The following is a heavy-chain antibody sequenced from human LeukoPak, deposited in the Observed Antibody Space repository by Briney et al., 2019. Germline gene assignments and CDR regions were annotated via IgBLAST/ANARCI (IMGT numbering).Heavy chain of an antibody. CDR3: ARGPLHVVVPAATWFDP. V-gene: IGHV3-48*03. CDR2: IGRSGSNI. D-gene: IGHD2-2*01. J-gene: IGHJ5*01. CDR1: GFTFSSYE. Sequence: PGGSLRLSCAASGFTFSSYEMNWVRQAPGKGLEWVSYIGRSGSNIYYADSVRGRFTISRDNAKNSLYLQMNSLRAEDTAVYYCARGPLHVVVPAATWFDPWGQGILVTVSS.